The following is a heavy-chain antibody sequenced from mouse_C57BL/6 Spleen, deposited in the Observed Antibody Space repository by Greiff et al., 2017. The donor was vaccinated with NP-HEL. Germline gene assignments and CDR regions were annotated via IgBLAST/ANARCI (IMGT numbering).Heavy chain of an antibody. CDR3: TRHGSSLGWYFDV. D-gene: IGHD1-1*01. CDR1: GYTFTDYE. CDR2: IDPETGGT. J-gene: IGHJ1*03. Sequence: QVQLKESGAELVRPGASVTLSCKASGYTFTDYEMHWVKQTPVHGLEWIGAIDPETGGTAYNQKFKGKAILTADKSSSTAYMELRSLTSEDSAVYYCTRHGSSLGWYFDVWGTGTTVTVSS. V-gene: IGHV1-15*01.